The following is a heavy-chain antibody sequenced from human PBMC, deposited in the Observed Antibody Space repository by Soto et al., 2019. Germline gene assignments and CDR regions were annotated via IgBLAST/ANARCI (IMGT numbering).Heavy chain of an antibody. V-gene: IGHV3-74*01. J-gene: IGHJ4*02. D-gene: IGHD3-10*01. CDR3: IRGPRPSSVGTGAF. CDR1: GFVFNMYW. CDR2: INDDGTRT. Sequence: GGSLRLSCAASGFVFNMYWMHWVRQVPGEGPEWVTRINDDGTRTDYADSAKGRFTISRDNAKDILYLQMNALRVDDTAVYYCIRGPRPSSVGTGAFWSQGTLVTVSS.